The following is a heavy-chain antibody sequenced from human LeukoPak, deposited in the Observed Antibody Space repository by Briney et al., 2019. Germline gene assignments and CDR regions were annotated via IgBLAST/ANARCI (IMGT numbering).Heavy chain of an antibody. D-gene: IGHD6-13*01. CDR2: FDPEDGET. J-gene: IGHJ3*02. Sequence: ASVKVSCKVSGYTLTELSMHWVRQAPGKGLEWMGGFDPEDGETIYAQKFQGRVTMTEDTSTDTAYMELSSLRSEDTAVYYCARGEQQLVSDDAFDIWGQGTMVTVSS. CDR3: ARGEQQLVSDDAFDI. V-gene: IGHV1-24*01. CDR1: GYTLTELS.